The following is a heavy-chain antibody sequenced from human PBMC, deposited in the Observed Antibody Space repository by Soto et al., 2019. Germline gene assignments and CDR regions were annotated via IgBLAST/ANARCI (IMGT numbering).Heavy chain of an antibody. Sequence: QVQLVESGGGVVQPGRSLRLSCAASGFTFSSYGMHWVRQAPGKGLEWVAVIWYDGSNKYYADSVKGRFTISRDNSKNTLSLKMSSLRAEETVVYYCARDRVRGVTARGKNYYSYYGRDVGGQGTTVPVSS. J-gene: IGHJ6*02. D-gene: IGHD3-10*01. CDR1: GFTFSSYG. CDR2: IWYDGSNK. CDR3: ARDRVRGVTARGKNYYSYYGRDV. V-gene: IGHV3-33*01.